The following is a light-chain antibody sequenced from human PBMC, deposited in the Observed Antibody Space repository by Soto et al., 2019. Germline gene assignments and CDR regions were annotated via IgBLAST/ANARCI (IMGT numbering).Light chain of an antibody. V-gene: IGKV3-15*01. CDR2: GAS. Sequence: EIVKKQSPATLSVSPGERATLSCRASQSVSSNVAWYQQIPGQTPRLLIYGASTRATTIPVRFSGSGSGTEFTLTISSLESEDFAVYYCQQRSSWPITFGQGTRLEIK. CDR3: QQRSSWPIT. CDR1: QSVSSN. J-gene: IGKJ5*01.